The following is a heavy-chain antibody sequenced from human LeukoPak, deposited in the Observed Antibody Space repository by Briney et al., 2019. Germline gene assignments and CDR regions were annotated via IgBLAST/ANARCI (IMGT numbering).Heavy chain of an antibody. Sequence: ASVKVSCKASGYTFIDYYMHWVRQAPGQGLEWMGWINPNSGGTNFAQKFQSRVTMTRDTSISTAYMELSSLRSDDTAVYYCARDRTHTALLDYWGQGTLVTVSS. D-gene: IGHD5-18*01. CDR1: GYTFIDYY. CDR2: INPNSGGT. V-gene: IGHV1-2*02. CDR3: ARDRTHTALLDY. J-gene: IGHJ4*02.